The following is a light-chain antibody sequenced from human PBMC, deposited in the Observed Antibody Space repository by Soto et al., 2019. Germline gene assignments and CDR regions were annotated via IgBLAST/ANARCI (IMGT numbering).Light chain of an antibody. V-gene: IGKV3-20*01. Sequence: EIVLTQSPGTLSLSPGERATLSCRASQSVSSSYLAWYQHKPGQAPRLLIYGASSRATGIPDRFSGSGSGTDFTITISRLEPEDFAVYYCQQYGSSPHTFGHGTKLEIK. J-gene: IGKJ2*01. CDR1: QSVSSSY. CDR3: QQYGSSPHT. CDR2: GAS.